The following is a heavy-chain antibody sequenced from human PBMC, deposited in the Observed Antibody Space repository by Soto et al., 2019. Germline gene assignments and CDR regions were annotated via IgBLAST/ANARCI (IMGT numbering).Heavy chain of an antibody. Sequence: ASVKVSCKASGYTFTSYGISWVRQAPGQGLEWMGWISAYNGNTNYAQKLQGRVTMTTDTSTSTAYMELRSLRSDDTAVYYCARAKSAGTVQISGHPVGRSRNWFDPWGQGTLVTVSS. V-gene: IGHV1-18*01. D-gene: IGHD6-19*01. CDR1: GYTFTSYG. CDR2: ISAYNGNT. J-gene: IGHJ5*02. CDR3: ARAKSAGTVQISGHPVGRSRNWFDP.